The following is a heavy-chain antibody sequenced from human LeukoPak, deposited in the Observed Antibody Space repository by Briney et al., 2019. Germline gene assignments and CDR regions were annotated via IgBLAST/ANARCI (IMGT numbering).Heavy chain of an antibody. CDR2: IKQDGSEK. J-gene: IGHJ6*03. Sequence: GGSLRLPCAASGFTFSSYWMSWVRQAPGKGLEWVANIKQDGSEKYYLDSVKGRFTISRDNAKNSLYLQMNSLRAEDTAVYYCARDPHCTNGVCYTSNYMDVWGKGTTVTVSS. CDR1: GFTFSSYW. CDR3: ARDPHCTNGVCYTSNYMDV. D-gene: IGHD2-8*01. V-gene: IGHV3-7*01.